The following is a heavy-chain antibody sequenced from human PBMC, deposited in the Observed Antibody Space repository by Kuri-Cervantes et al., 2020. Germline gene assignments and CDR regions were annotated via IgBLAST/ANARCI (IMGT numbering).Heavy chain of an antibody. V-gene: IGHV4-34*01. Sequence: SQTLSLTCAVYGGSFSGYYWSWIRQPPGKGLEWIGEINHSGSTNYNPSLKSRVTISVDTSKNQFSLKLSSVTAADTAVYYCARGRAPHRYYYYVDVWGKGTTVTVSS. CDR2: INHSGST. CDR3: ARGRAPHRYYYYVDV. CDR1: GGSFSGYY. J-gene: IGHJ6*03.